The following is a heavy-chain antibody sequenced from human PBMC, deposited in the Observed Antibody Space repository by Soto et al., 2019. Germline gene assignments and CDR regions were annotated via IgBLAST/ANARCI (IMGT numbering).Heavy chain of an antibody. V-gene: IGHV4-59*08. CDR3: ARHIIVGATIAFDI. D-gene: IGHD1-26*01. CDR1: GGSISSYY. CDR2: IYYSGST. J-gene: IGHJ3*02. Sequence: SETLSLTCTVSGGSISSYYWSWIRQPPGKGLEWIGYIYYSGSTNYNPSLKSRVTISVDTSKNQFSLKLSSVTAADTAVYYCARHIIVGATIAFDIWGQGTMVTVSS.